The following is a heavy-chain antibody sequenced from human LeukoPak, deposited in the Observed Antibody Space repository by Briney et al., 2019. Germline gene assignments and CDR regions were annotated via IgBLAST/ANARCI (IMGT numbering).Heavy chain of an antibody. D-gene: IGHD5-24*01. CDR2: IYYSGST. Sequence: PSETLSLTCTVSGGSISSYYWSWIRQPPGKGLEWIGYIYYSGSTNYNPSLKSRVTISVDTSKNQFSLKLSSVTAADTAVYYCARSSESDGYGFDYWGQGTLVTVSS. CDR1: GGSISSYY. J-gene: IGHJ4*02. V-gene: IGHV4-59*01. CDR3: ARSSESDGYGFDY.